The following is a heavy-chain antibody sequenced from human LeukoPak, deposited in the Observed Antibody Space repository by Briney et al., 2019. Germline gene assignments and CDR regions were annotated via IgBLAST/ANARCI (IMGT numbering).Heavy chain of an antibody. J-gene: IGHJ4*02. CDR2: IYHSGST. V-gene: IGHV4-39*07. D-gene: IGHD1-14*01. Sequence: PSETLSLTCTVSGGSISSSTYYWGWIRQPPGKGLEWIGRIYHSGSTNYNPSLKSRVTMSIDTSENQFSLKLSSVTAADTAIYYCARVSSTTSYDYWGQGTLVTVSS. CDR3: ARVSSTTSYDY. CDR1: GGSISSSTYY.